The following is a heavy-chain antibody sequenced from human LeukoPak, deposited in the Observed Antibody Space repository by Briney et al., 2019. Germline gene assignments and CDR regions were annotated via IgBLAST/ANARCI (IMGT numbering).Heavy chain of an antibody. CDR1: GYTFTSYG. J-gene: IGHJ4*02. CDR3: ARAFSPPTIAAPDY. V-gene: IGHV1-18*01. CDR2: ISAYNGNT. Sequence: ASVKVSCKASGYTFTSYGISWVQQAPGQGLEWMGWISAYNGNTNYAQKLQGRVTMTRDTSTSTVYMELSSLRSEDTAVYYCARAFSPPTIAAPDYWGQGTLVTVSS. D-gene: IGHD6-13*01.